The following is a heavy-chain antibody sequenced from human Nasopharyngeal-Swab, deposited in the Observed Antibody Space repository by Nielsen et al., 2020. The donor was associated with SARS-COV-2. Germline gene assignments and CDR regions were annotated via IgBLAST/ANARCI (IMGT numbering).Heavy chain of an antibody. Sequence: GESLKISCAASGFTFSSYSMNWVRQAPGKGLEWVSSISSSSSYIYYADSVKGRFTISRDNAKNSLYLQMNSLRAEDTAVYYCAREEGSSWHYFDYWGQGTLVTVS. J-gene: IGHJ4*02. CDR3: AREEGSSWHYFDY. V-gene: IGHV3-21*01. D-gene: IGHD6-13*01. CDR1: GFTFSSYS. CDR2: ISSSSSYI.